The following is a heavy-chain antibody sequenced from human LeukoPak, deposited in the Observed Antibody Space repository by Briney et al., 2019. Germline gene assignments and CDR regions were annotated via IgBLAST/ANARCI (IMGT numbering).Heavy chain of an antibody. CDR1: GFTFSDYS. V-gene: IGHV3-11*01. Sequence: KPGGSLRLSCAASGFTFSDYSMSWIRQAPGKGLEWISYITGSSSTIYYADSVKGRSTISRDNAKNSMYLQMNNLRAEDTAVYYCAKDIPFRGYSYGLGFDLWGRGTLVTVPS. D-gene: IGHD5-18*01. CDR2: ITGSSSTI. J-gene: IGHJ2*01. CDR3: AKDIPFRGYSYGLGFDL.